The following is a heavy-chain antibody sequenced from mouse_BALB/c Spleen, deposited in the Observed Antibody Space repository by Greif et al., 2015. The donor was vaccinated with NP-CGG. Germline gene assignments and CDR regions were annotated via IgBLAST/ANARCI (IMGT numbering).Heavy chain of an antibody. D-gene: IGHD1-1*01. Sequence: VQLQESGAELMKPGASVKISCKATGYTFSSYWIEWVKQRPGHGLEWIGEILPGSGSTNYNEKFKGKATFTADTSSNTAYMQLSSLTSEDSAVYYCARRGHYYGSSFDYWGQGTTLTVSS. CDR1: GYTFSSYW. J-gene: IGHJ2*01. CDR3: ARRGHYYGSSFDY. V-gene: IGHV1-9*01. CDR2: ILPGSGST.